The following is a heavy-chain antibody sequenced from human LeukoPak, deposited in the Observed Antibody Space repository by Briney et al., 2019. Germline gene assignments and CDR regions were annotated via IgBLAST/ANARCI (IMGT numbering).Heavy chain of an antibody. CDR2: ISGFNGDT. J-gene: IGHJ4*02. D-gene: IGHD5-18*01. CDR1: GYTFTNYG. CDR3: AREGFVRDTALDY. V-gene: IGHV1-18*01. Sequence: GASVKVSCKPSGYTFTNYGLSWVRQAPGQGLEWMGWISGFNGDTNYAQNFQGRVTMTTDTSTNTAYMELRSLTSDDTAIYFCAREGFVRDTALDYWGQGTLVTVSA.